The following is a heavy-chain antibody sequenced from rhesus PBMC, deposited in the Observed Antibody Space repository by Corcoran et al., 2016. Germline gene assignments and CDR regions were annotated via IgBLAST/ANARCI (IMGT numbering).Heavy chain of an antibody. CDR1: GGSVSSSNW. CDR2: ISGCSGST. Sequence: QVQLQESGPGLVKPSETLSLTCAVSGGSVSSSNWWSCIRQPPGKGLEWIGYISGCSGSTYYNPSPKSRVTISTDTSKNQFSLKLSSVTAADPAVYYCARDPKAMTLDYWGQGVLVTVSS. D-gene: IGHD1-32*01. J-gene: IGHJ4*01. V-gene: IGHV4-65*01. CDR3: ARDPKAMTLDY.